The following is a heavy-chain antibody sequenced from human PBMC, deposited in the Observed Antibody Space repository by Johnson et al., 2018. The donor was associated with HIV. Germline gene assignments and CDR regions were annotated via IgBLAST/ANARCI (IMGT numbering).Heavy chain of an antibody. CDR3: AKAISGGSWAFDI. D-gene: IGHD6-13*01. CDR2: IWYDGSNK. V-gene: IGHV3-33*06. Sequence: QVQLVESGGGVVQPGRSLRLSCAASGFTFSSYGMHWVRQAPGKGLEWVAVIWYDGSNKYYADSVKGRFTISRDNSKNTLYLQMNSLRAEDTAVYYCAKAISGGSWAFDIWGQGTMVTASS. CDR1: GFTFSSYG. J-gene: IGHJ3*02.